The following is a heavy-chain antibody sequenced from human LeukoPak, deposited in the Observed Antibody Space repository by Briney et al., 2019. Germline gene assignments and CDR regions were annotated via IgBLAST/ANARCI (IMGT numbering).Heavy chain of an antibody. Sequence: GGSLRLSCEASGFTFSSHSMNWVRQAPGKGLEWVSYISGGSDTIYYADSGKGRFTISRDNAENSLYLQMSSLRAEDTAVYYCARLDRYYFDSSGYTYYYYMDVWGKGTTVTVSS. J-gene: IGHJ6*03. CDR2: ISGGSDTI. D-gene: IGHD3-22*01. V-gene: IGHV3-48*01. CDR3: ARLDRYYFDSSGYTYYYYMDV. CDR1: GFTFSSHS.